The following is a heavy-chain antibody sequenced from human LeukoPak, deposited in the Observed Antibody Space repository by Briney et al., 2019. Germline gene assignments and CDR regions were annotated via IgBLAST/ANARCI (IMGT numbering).Heavy chain of an antibody. Sequence: ASVKVSCKASGGTFISYAISWVRQAPGQGLEWMGGIIPIFGTANYAQKFQGRVTITADESTSTAYMELSSLRSEDTAVYYCARVRNDYGDSHYYFDYWGQGTLVTVSS. CDR3: ARVRNDYGDSHYYFDY. CDR1: GGTFISYA. CDR2: IIPIFGTA. D-gene: IGHD4-17*01. J-gene: IGHJ4*02. V-gene: IGHV1-69*13.